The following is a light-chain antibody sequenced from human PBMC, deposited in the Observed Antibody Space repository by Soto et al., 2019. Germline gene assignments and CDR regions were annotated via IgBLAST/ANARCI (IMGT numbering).Light chain of an antibody. CDR3: ATWDDSLSRPV. V-gene: IGLV1-47*01. Sequence: QSVLTQPPSASGTPGQGVTISCSGSTANFGSTYVNWYQQLPGTAPTLLIYNNDQRPSGVPDRISGSKSGTSASLAISGLRSEDEAHYYCATWDDSLSRPVFGGGTKLT. CDR1: TANFGSTY. CDR2: NND. J-gene: IGLJ2*01.